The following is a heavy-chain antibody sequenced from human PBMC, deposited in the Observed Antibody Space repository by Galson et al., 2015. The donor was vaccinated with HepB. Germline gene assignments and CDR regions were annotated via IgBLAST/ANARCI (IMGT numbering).Heavy chain of an antibody. CDR1: GFTFSTYS. J-gene: IGHJ6*02. V-gene: IGHV3-21*01. CDR3: ARDLRRPRDTWIQLWVLYGVDV. Sequence: SLRLSCAASGFTFSTYSMNWVRQAPGKGLEWVSSISSSSSYIYYADSVKGRFTISRDNAKNSLYLQMNSLRAEDTALYYCARDLRRPRDTWIQLWVLYGVDVWGQGTTVTVSS. D-gene: IGHD5-18*01. CDR2: ISSSSSYI.